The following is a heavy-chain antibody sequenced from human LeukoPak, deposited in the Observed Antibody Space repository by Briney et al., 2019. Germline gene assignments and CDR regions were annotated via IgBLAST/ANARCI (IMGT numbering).Heavy chain of an antibody. J-gene: IGHJ3*02. CDR3: ARVGSGGTREDTFDI. CDR2: IGSSGSHI. Sequence: PGGSLGLSCAASGFTFSSYSMNWVRRTPGKGLDWVSSIGSSGSHIYYADSVKGRFTISRDNAKNSLYLQMNSLRAEDTAVYYCARVGSGGTREDTFDIWGQGTMVTVSS. V-gene: IGHV3-21*01. D-gene: IGHD1-26*01. CDR1: GFTFSSYS.